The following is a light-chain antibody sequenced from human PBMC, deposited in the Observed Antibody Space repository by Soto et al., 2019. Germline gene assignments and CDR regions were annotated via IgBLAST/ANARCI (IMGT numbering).Light chain of an antibody. CDR3: HQYGSSPTT. CDR2: GTS. J-gene: IGKJ1*01. Sequence: EIVLTQSPGTLSLCPGERATLSCRASQSVSSSYLAWYQQKPGQAPRFLIYGTSSRATGIPDRFSGSGSGTDFSLTISRLEPEDFAVYYCHQYGSSPTTLGQGSMVDI. CDR1: QSVSSSY. V-gene: IGKV3-20*01.